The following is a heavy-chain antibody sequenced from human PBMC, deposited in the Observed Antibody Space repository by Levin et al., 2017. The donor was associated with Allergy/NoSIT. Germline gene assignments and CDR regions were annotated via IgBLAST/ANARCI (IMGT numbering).Heavy chain of an antibody. J-gene: IGHJ4*02. CDR2: IYYSGST. V-gene: IGHV4-59*08. CDR1: GGSIRSYY. D-gene: IGHD6-13*01. CDR3: ASAPLAAAVTPVFDY. Sequence: RSQTLSLTCTVSGGSIRSYYWSWIRQPPGKGLEWIGYIYYSGSTNYNPSLKSRVTISVDTSKNQFSLKLSSVTAADTAVYYCASAPLAAAVTPVFDYWGQGTLVTVSS.